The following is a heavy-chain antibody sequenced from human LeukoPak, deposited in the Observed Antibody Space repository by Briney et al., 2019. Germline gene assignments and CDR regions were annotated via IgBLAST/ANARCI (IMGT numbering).Heavy chain of an antibody. CDR3: ARDLSFGGVIEVLDY. D-gene: IGHD3-16*02. V-gene: IGHV3-21*01. J-gene: IGHJ4*02. CDR2: ISSSSSYI. Sequence: GGSLRLSCAASGFTFSSYSMNWVRQAPGKGLEWVSSISSSSSYIYYADSVKGRFTISRDNAKNSLYLQMNSLRAEDTVVYYCARDLSFGGVIEVLDYWGQGTLVTVSS. CDR1: GFTFSSYS.